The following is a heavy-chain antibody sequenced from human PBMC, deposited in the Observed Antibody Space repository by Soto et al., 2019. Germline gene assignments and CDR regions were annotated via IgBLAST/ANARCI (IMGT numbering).Heavy chain of an antibody. D-gene: IGHD4-17*01. CDR2: ISYDGTNK. CDR3: AKDLQSYGDYDYYCYGMDV. V-gene: IGHV3-30*18. J-gene: IGHJ6*02. Sequence: QVQLVESGGGEVQPGRSLTLSCAASGFTFSTYGMHWVRQTPGKGLEWVAVISYDGTNKFYSDSVKGRFTIYRDNFKNTLTLQITSLRADDTAVYSCAKDLQSYGDYDYYCYGMDVWGLGTRVTVSS. CDR1: GFTFSTYG.